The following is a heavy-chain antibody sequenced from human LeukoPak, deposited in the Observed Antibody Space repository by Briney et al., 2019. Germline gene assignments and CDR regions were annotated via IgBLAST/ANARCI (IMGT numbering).Heavy chain of an antibody. Sequence: ASVKVSCKASGYTFTSYGISWVRQAPGQGLEWMGWISAYNGNTNYAQKLQGRVTMTTDTSTSTAYMELRSLRSDDTAVYYCAREWTSRSGAAAGFPWGQGTLVTVSS. V-gene: IGHV1-18*01. J-gene: IGHJ5*02. D-gene: IGHD6-13*01. CDR1: GYTFTSYG. CDR3: AREWTSRSGAAAGFP. CDR2: ISAYNGNT.